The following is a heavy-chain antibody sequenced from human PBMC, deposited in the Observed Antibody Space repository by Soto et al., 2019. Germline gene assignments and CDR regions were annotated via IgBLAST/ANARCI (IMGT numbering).Heavy chain of an antibody. CDR2: ISWNSGSI. CDR1: GFTFDDYA. D-gene: IGHD3-22*01. V-gene: IGHV3-9*01. Sequence: SLRLSCAASGFTFDDYAMHWVRQAPGKGLEWVSGISWNSGSIGYADSVKGRFTISRDNAKNSLYLQMNSLGAEDTALYYCAKDGGGYYDSSGYRHYYGMDVWGQGTTVTVSS. CDR3: AKDGGGYYDSSGYRHYYGMDV. J-gene: IGHJ6*02.